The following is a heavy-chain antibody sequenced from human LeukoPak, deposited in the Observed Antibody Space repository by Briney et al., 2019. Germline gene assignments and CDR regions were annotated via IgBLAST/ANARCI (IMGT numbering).Heavy chain of an antibody. J-gene: IGHJ4*02. CDR1: GGSISSSSYY. Sequence: SETLSLTCTVSGGSISSSSYYWGWIRQPPGKGLEWIGSIYYSGSTYYNPSLKSRVTISVDTSKNQFSLKLSSVTAADTAVYYCARVGLRDGYNYVQGFDYWGQGTLVTVSS. CDR3: ARVGLRDGYNYVQGFDY. CDR2: IYYSGST. D-gene: IGHD5-24*01. V-gene: IGHV4-39*07.